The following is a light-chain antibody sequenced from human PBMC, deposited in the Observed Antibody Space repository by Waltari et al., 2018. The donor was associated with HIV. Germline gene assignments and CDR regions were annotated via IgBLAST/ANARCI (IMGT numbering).Light chain of an antibody. CDR3: QQYNNWPPWT. V-gene: IGKV3-15*01. CDR1: QSVSSN. Sequence: EIVMTQSPATLSVSPGERATLSCWASQSVSSNLAWYQQRSGQAPRLLIYGASSRATSIPARFSGSGSGTEFTLTISSLQSEDFAVYYCQQYNNWPPWTFGQGTKVEFK. CDR2: GAS. J-gene: IGKJ1*01.